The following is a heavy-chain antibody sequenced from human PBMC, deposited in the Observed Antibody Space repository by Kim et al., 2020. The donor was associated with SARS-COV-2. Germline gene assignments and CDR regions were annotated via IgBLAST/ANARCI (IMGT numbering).Heavy chain of an antibody. V-gene: IGHV4-34*01. Sequence: SETLSLTCAVYGGSFSGYYWSWIRQPPGKGLEWIGEINHSGSTNYNPSLKSRVTISVDTSKNQFSLKLSSVTAADTAVYYCARVKQQLAPRFDYWGQGTLVTVSS. J-gene: IGHJ4*02. CDR3: ARVKQQLAPRFDY. D-gene: IGHD6-13*01. CDR2: INHSGST. CDR1: GGSFSGYY.